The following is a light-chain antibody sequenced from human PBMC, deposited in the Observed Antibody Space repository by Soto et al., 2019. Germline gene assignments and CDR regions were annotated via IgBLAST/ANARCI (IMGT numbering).Light chain of an antibody. CDR1: DSDVGSYDL. J-gene: IGLJ1*01. V-gene: IGLV2-23*02. CDR2: EVT. Sequence: QSALTQPASVSASPGQSITISCTGSDSDVGSYDLVSWYQQHPDKAPKLLIYEVTKRPSGVSNRFSGSKSDNTASLTISGLQAEDEADYYCSSYAGTSHYVFGTGTMVTVL. CDR3: SSYAGTSHYV.